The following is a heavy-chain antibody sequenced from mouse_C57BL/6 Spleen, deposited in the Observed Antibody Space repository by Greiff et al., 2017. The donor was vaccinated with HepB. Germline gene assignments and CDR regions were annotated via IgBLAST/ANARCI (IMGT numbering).Heavy chain of an antibody. V-gene: IGHV7-3*01. Sequence: EVMLVESGGGLVQPGGSLSLSCAASGFTFTDYYMSWVRQPPGKALEWLGFIRNKANGYTTEYSASVRGRFTISRDNSQSILYLQMNALRAEDSSNYYRARYGAGFDYWGQGTTLTVSS. CDR1: GFTFTDYY. D-gene: IGHD3-3*01. CDR2: IRNKANGYTT. CDR3: ARYGAGFDY. J-gene: IGHJ2*01.